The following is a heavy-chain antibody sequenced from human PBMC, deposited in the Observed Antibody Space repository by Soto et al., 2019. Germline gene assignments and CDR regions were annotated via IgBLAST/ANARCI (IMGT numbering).Heavy chain of an antibody. J-gene: IGHJ4*02. CDR1: GFTFSSYD. CDR2: IGTAGAT. Sequence: GGSLRLSCAASGFTFSSYDMHWVRQATGKDLEWVSAIGTAGATYYPGSVKGRFTISRENAKNSLYLQMNSLRAGDTAVYYCARARYAGYYDYWGQGTLVTVSS. CDR3: ARARYAGYYDY. D-gene: IGHD2-8*01. V-gene: IGHV3-13*01.